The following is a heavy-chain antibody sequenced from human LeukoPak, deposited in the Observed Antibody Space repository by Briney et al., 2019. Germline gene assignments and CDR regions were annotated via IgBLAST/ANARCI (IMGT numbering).Heavy chain of an antibody. Sequence: SETLSLTCTVSGGSISSSSYYWGWIRQPPGKGLEWIGSIYYSGSTYYNPSLKSRVTISVDTSKNQFSLKLSSVTAADTAVYYCALCYYYGSGSSRFQHWGQGTLV. CDR2: IYYSGST. CDR3: ALCYYYGSGSSRFQH. CDR1: GGSISSSSYY. D-gene: IGHD3-10*01. J-gene: IGHJ1*01. V-gene: IGHV4-39*01.